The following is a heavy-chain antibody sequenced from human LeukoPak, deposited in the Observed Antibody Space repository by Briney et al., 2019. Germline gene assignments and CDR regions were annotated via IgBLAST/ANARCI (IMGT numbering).Heavy chain of an antibody. J-gene: IGHJ3*02. Sequence: GPGGSLRLSCAASGFTFDDSVMSWVRQAPGKGLEWVSSINWNGGSTGYADSVKGRFTISRDNAKNSLYLQMNSLRAEDTALYYCAKGGYYDLDAFDIWGQGTMVTASS. CDR3: AKGGYYDLDAFDI. CDR2: INWNGGST. V-gene: IGHV3-20*04. D-gene: IGHD1-26*01. CDR1: GFTFDDSV.